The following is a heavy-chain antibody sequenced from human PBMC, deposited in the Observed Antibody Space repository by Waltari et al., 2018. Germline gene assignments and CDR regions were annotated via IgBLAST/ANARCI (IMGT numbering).Heavy chain of an antibody. J-gene: IGHJ4*02. CDR2: IYSGGST. Sequence: EVQLVESGGGLVQPGGSLRLSCAASGFTVSSHQMSWVRQAPGKGLEWVSIIYSGGSTYYADSVKGRFTISRDNSKNTLYLQMNSLRAEDTAVYYCARASGILAAQSFDYWGQGTLVTVSS. CDR3: ARASGILAAQSFDY. V-gene: IGHV3-66*02. CDR1: GFTVSSHQ. D-gene: IGHD6-6*01.